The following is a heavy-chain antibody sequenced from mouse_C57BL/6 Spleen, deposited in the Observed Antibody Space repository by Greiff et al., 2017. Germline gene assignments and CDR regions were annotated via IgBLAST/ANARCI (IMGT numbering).Heavy chain of an antibody. CDR1: GYTFTDYE. CDR2: IDPETGGT. V-gene: IGHV1-15*01. CDR3: TRYYDYDDGNYAMDY. Sequence: QVQLQQSGAELVRPGASVTLSCKASGYTFTDYEMHWVKQTPVHGLEWIGAIDPETGGTAYNQKFKGKAILTADKSSSTAYMELRSLTSEDSAVYYCTRYYDYDDGNYAMDYWGQGTSVTVSS. J-gene: IGHJ4*01. D-gene: IGHD2-4*01.